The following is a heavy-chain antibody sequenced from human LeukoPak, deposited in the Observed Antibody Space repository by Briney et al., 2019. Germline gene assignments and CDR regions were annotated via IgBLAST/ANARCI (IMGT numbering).Heavy chain of an antibody. D-gene: IGHD3-16*02. V-gene: IGHV3-11*06. CDR3: ARVGGLMITSGGVIVQNNWFDP. CDR2: ISSSSSYT. J-gene: IGHJ5*02. Sequence: GGSLRLSCAASGFTFSDYYMSWIRQAPGKGLEWVSYISSSSSYTNYADSVKGRFTISRDNAKNSLYLQMNSLRAEDTAVYYCARVGGLMITSGGVIVQNNWFDPWGQGTLVTVSS. CDR1: GFTFSDYY.